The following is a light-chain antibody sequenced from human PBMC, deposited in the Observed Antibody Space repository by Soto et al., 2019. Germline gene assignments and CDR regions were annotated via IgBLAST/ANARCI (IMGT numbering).Light chain of an antibody. CDR3: QPANSFPWT. CDR1: QGISSW. CDR2: AAS. V-gene: IGKV1-12*02. Sequence: DILMTQSPSSVSASVGDRVIITCRASQGISSWLAWYQQNSGQAPKLLISAASTLQSGAPSRFGGSGSCTDSTPSITALQTDDGATYYCQPANSFPWTFGQGTQVEIK. J-gene: IGKJ1*01.